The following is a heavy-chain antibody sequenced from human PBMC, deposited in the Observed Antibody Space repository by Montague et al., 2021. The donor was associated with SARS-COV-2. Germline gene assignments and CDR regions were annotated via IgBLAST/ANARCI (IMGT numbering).Heavy chain of an antibody. CDR1: SGPISSYY. V-gene: IGHV4-59*01. CDR3: ARGSGWMGNAFDI. Sequence: ETLSLTCTVSSGPISSYYWSWIRQPPGKGLEWIGYIYYSGRTNXNPSLKSRVTISVDTSKNQFSLKLSSVTAADTAVYYCARGSGWMGNAFDIWGQGTMVTVSS. J-gene: IGHJ3*02. CDR2: IYYSGRT. D-gene: IGHD6-19*01.